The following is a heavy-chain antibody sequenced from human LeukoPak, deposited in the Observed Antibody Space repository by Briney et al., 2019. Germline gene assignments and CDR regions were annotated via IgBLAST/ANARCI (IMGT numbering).Heavy chain of an antibody. D-gene: IGHD3-10*01. V-gene: IGHV3-21*01. CDR3: ARAPPIGRGFDYYYYYMDV. J-gene: IGHJ6*03. CDR1: GFTFSSYE. CDR2: ISSSSSYI. Sequence: GGSLRLSCAVSGFTFSSYEMNWVRQAPGKGLEWVSSISSSSSYIYYADSVKGRFTISRDNAKNSLYLQMNGLRAEDTAVYYCARAPPIGRGFDYYYYYMDVWGKGTTVTVSS.